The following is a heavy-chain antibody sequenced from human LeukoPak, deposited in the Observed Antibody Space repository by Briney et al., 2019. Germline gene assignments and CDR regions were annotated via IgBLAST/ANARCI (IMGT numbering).Heavy chain of an antibody. Sequence: ASVKVSCKASGYTFTSYYMHWVRQAPGQGLEWMGGIIPIFGTANYAQKFQGRVTITADKSTSTAYMELSSLRSEDTAVYYCARGSKYFGELIRRGEYYFDYWGQGTLVTVSS. CDR1: GYTFTSYY. J-gene: IGHJ4*02. V-gene: IGHV1-69*06. CDR3: ARGSKYFGELIRRGEYYFDY. D-gene: IGHD3-10*01. CDR2: IIPIFGTA.